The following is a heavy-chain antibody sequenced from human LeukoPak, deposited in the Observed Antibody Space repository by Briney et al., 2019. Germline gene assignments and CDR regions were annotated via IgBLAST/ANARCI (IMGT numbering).Heavy chain of an antibody. CDR2: VHHSGGT. D-gene: IGHD1-14*01. CDR1: GDSITSHY. Sequence: SETLSLTCIVSGDSITSHYWNWIRQPPGQGLEWIGYVHHSGGTTYHPPLKRRVTMSVDTSKNHFPLKIISVTAADTAVYYCAKWANDRQAFDIWGQGTMVTASS. V-gene: IGHV4-59*11. J-gene: IGHJ3*02. CDR3: AKWANDRQAFDI.